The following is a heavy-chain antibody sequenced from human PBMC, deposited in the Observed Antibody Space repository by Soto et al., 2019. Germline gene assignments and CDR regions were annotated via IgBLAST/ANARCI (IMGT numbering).Heavy chain of an antibody. V-gene: IGHV4-61*01. J-gene: IGHJ5*02. Sequence: KPSDTLSLTCIVSGDSVTFGKFYWAWIRHPPGKGLEWIGDISDGGITNYNPSLQSRVTIGVDTSMNQFSLRLSSVTAAYTAFYYCARGDASDCFDPWGQGTLVTVSS. CDR2: ISDGGIT. CDR3: ARGDASDCFDP. CDR1: GDSVTFGKFY.